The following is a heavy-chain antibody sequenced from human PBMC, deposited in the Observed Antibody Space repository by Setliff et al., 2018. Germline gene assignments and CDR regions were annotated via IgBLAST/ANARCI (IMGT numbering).Heavy chain of an antibody. CDR2: ISWDCRXT. J-gene: IGHJ4*02. V-gene: IGHV3-43*01. D-gene: IGHD1-26*01. CDR1: GFNFHDYA. CDR3: AKDMVVGGIQSSRGWYNPGDY. Sequence: QAGGSLRLSCVASGFNFHDYAMHWVRQVPGKGLEWVALISWDCRXTYYSPSVKGRFTISRDNRKNSLYLEMTSVRNDDTALYYCAKDMVVGGIQSSRGWYNPGDYWGQGTQVTVSS.